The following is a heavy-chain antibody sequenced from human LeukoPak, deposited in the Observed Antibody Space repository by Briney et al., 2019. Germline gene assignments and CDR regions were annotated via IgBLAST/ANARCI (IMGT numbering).Heavy chain of an antibody. V-gene: IGHV4-34*01. Sequence: SETLSLTCAVYGGSFSGYYWSWIRQPPGKGLECIGEINQGGSTNYKPSLKSRVTISVDTSKNQFSLKLSSVTAADTAVYYCARGGKQQLLPFDYWGQGTLVTVSS. CDR1: GGSFSGYY. CDR2: INQGGST. D-gene: IGHD6-13*01. CDR3: ARGGKQQLLPFDY. J-gene: IGHJ4*02.